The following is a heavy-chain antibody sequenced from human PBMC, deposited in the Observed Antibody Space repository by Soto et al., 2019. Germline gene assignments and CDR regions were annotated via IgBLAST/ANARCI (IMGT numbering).Heavy chain of an antibody. CDR2: ISGTDGST. D-gene: IGHD2-2*01. CDR1: GYTFRTND. J-gene: IGHJ4*02. V-gene: IGHV3-23*01. CDR3: AKRACSTASCSYFDY. Sequence: GGSLRLSCAASGYTFRTNDMSWVRQAPGKGLEWVSGISGTDGSTSYIDSVKGRFTISRDDSENTLYLQMNSLRAEDTAVYYCAKRACSTASCSYFDYWGRGTLVTVSS.